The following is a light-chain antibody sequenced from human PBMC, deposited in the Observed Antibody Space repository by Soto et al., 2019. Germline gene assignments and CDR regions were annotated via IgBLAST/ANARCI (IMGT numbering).Light chain of an antibody. J-gene: IGKJ1*01. V-gene: IGKV3D-15*01. CDR2: DAS. Sequence: LSVSPGERATLSLRASQSVSSYLAWYQQKPGQAPRLLIYDASNRATGIPARFSGSGSGTEFTLSISSLQPDDFATYYCQQYNIYPWTFGQGTKVDIK. CDR1: QSVSSY. CDR3: QQYNIYPWT.